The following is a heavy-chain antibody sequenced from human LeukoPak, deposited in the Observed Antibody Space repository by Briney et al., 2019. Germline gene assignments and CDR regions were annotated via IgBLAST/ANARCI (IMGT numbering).Heavy chain of an antibody. CDR1: GYTFTSYD. CDR3: ARGENNYGSGSYLNWFDP. CDR2: INPSGGST. V-gene: IGHV1-46*01. Sequence: ASVKVSCKASGYTFTSYDINWVRQATGQGPEWMGVINPSGGSTSYAQKFQGRVTMTRDTSTSTVYMELSSLRSEDTAMYYCARGENNYGSGSYLNWFDPWGQGTLVTVSS. D-gene: IGHD3-10*01. J-gene: IGHJ5*02.